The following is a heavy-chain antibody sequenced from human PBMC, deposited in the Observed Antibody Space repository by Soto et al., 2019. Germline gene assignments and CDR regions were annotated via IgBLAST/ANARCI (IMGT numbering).Heavy chain of an antibody. J-gene: IGHJ4*02. CDR2: IKQDGSEK. Sequence: EVQLVESGGGLVQPGGSLRLSCAASGFTFSSYWMSWVRQAPGKGLEWVANIKQDGSEKYYVDSVKGRFTISRDNAKNALYLQMNRLRAEDTAVYYCARVDGYSTSFDYWGQGTLVTVSS. D-gene: IGHD2-2*01. CDR1: GFTFSSYW. CDR3: ARVDGYSTSFDY. V-gene: IGHV3-7*04.